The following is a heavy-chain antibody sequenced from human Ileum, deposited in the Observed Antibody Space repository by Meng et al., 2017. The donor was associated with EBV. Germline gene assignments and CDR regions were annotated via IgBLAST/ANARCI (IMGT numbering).Heavy chain of an antibody. Sequence: VELVQSGAEVKKPGSSVKVSWKASGGTFSTYAISWVRQAPGQGLEWMGGIIPIFAAPIYARKFQGRVTITADESTSTVYMELTSLTSEDTAVYFCARYFSDGSGFYNVDYWGQGTLVTVSS. CDR2: IIPIFAAP. V-gene: IGHV1-69*01. CDR1: GGTFSTYA. J-gene: IGHJ4*02. CDR3: ARYFSDGSGFYNVDY. D-gene: IGHD3-22*01.